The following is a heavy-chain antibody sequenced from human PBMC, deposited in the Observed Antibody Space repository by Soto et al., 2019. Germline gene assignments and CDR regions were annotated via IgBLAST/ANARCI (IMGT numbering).Heavy chain of an antibody. V-gene: IGHV4-39*01. CDR3: ARHTPAISISDH. J-gene: IGHJ4*02. D-gene: IGHD3-3*01. Sequence: QLQLQESGPGLVKPSETLSLTCTVSGGSISSSSYYWGWIRQPPGKGLEWIGSIYYSGSTYYNPSHQSLVTIPVDPSNNQFSLKPSSVTAADTAVYYCARHTPAISISDHWGQGTLVTVSS. CDR1: GGSISSSSYY. CDR2: IYYSGST.